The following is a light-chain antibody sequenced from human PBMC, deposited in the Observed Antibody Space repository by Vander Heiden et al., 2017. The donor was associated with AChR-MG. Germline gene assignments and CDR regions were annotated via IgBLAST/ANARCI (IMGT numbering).Light chain of an antibody. V-gene: IGLV3-10*01. CDR1: ALPKKY. CDR3: FSTDSSGNQEV. J-gene: IGLJ1*01. CDR2: DDN. Sequence: SYELTQPPSVSVSPGQTARITCSGDALPKKYVYWYQQKSGQVPVWGIYDDNKRPSGIPERFSGSSSGTMATLTISGAQEQDEADDDCFSTDSSGNQEVFGTGTKATVL.